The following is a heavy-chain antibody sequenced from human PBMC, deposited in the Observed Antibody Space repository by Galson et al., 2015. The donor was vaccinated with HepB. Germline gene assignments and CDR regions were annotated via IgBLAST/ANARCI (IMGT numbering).Heavy chain of an antibody. D-gene: IGHD3-10*01. CDR2: FDPEDGET. J-gene: IGHJ6*02. Sequence: SVKVSCKVSGYTLTELSMHWVRQAPGKGLEWMGGFDPEDGETIYAQKFQARVTMTEDTSTDTAYMELSSLRSEDTAVYYCATDWGITMVRGEMDVWGQGTTVTVSS. CDR1: GYTLTELS. CDR3: ATDWGITMVRGEMDV. V-gene: IGHV1-24*01.